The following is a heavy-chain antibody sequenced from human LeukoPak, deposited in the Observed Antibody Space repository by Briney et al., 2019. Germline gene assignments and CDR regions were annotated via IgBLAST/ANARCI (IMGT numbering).Heavy chain of an antibody. J-gene: IGHJ4*02. V-gene: IGHV3-30-3*01. CDR1: GFTFSSYA. CDR3: AREPGGLWFGEFAQTHFDY. Sequence: GRSLRLSCAASGFTFSSYAMHWVRQAPGKGLEWVAVISYDGSNKYYADSVKGRFTISRDNSKNTLYLQMNSLRAEDTAVYYCAREPGGLWFGEFAQTHFDYWGQGTLVTVSS. CDR2: ISYDGSNK. D-gene: IGHD3-10*01.